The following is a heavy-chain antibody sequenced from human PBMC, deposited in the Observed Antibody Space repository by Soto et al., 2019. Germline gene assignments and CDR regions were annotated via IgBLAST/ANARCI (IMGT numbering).Heavy chain of an antibody. CDR2: INPSGGRT. V-gene: IGHV1-46*01. CDR3: ARDRDTAPLYEMDV. CDR1: GYTFTNYY. J-gene: IGHJ6*02. D-gene: IGHD5-18*01. Sequence: ASVKVSCKASGYTFTNYYMHWVRQAPGQGLEWMGLINPSGGRTSYPQKFQGRITMTRDTSTSTVYMELSSLRSEDTAVYYCARDRDTAPLYEMDVWGPWTTVTVSS.